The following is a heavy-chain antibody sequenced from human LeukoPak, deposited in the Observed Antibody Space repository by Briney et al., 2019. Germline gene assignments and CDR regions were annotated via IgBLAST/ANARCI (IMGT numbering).Heavy chain of an antibody. D-gene: IGHD6-13*01. J-gene: IGHJ4*02. CDR3: AKDAAGPEY. CDR1: GFTFSSYG. V-gene: IGHV3-33*06. Sequence: PGGSLRLSCAASGFTFSSYGMHWVRQAPGKGLEWVAVIWYDGSNKYYADSVKGRFTISRDNSRNTLYLQMNSLSAEDTAVCYCAKDAAGPEYWGQGTLVTVSS. CDR2: IWYDGSNK.